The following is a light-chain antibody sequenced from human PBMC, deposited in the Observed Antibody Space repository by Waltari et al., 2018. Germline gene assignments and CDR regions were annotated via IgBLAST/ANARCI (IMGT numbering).Light chain of an antibody. V-gene: IGLV1-44*01. Sequence: QSVLTQPPSVSGTPGPRVTISCSGGRSNLGRNLVTWYQFFPGTAPRLLSFNNDQRPSGVPDRFSGSKSGTSAALAISGLQSDDEADYYCAAWDDILNAFVFGTGTRVTAL. CDR2: NND. CDR1: RSNLGRNL. J-gene: IGLJ1*01. CDR3: AAWDDILNAFV.